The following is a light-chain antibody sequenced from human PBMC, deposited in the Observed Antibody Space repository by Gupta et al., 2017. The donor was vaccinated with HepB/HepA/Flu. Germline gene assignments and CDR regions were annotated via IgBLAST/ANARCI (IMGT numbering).Light chain of an antibody. V-gene: IGLV1-40*01. CDR2: RNN. Sequence: QSVLTQPPSVSGAPGQRVTISCTGSSPNIGAGYDVHWYQQFPGIAPKLLIYRNNNRPSGVPDRFSGSKSGTSASLTITGLQAEDEADYYCQSYDSSLSGPGLFGGGTKVTVL. CDR3: QSYDSSLSGPGL. J-gene: IGLJ2*01. CDR1: SPNIGAGYD.